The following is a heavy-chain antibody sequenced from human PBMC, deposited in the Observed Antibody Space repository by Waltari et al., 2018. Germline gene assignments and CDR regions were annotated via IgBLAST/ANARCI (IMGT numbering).Heavy chain of an antibody. CDR3: AAQVLAAGQYYFDF. Sequence: EVQVVESGGGLVQPGGSLRLSCAVSGFPFSSYWMSWVRQAPGKGLEWVANIRKDGGGTTHVDSVKGRFTISRDNAENSLYLQMNSLRAEDTAVYYCAAQVLAAGQYYFDFWGLGTLVTVSS. CDR2: IRKDGGGT. V-gene: IGHV3-7*01. J-gene: IGHJ4*02. D-gene: IGHD3-3*02. CDR1: GFPFSSYW.